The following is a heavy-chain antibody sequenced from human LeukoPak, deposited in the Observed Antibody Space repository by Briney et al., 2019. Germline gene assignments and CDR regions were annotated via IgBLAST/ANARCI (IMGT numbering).Heavy chain of an antibody. V-gene: IGHV1-69*13. CDR1: GGTFSSYA. D-gene: IGHD4/OR15-4a*01. Sequence: SVKVSCKASGGTFSSYAISWVRQAPGQGLEWMGGIIPIFCTAHYAQKFQDRVTITADESTSTAYMELSSLRSEDTAVYYCARVETSRGAAHVYYMDVWGKGTTVTVSS. CDR2: IIPIFCTA. CDR3: ARVETSRGAAHVYYMDV. J-gene: IGHJ6*03.